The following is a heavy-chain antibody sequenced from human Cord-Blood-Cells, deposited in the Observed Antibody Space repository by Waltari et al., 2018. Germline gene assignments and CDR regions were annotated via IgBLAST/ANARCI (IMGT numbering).Heavy chain of an antibody. V-gene: IGHV1-3*01. D-gene: IGHD6-13*01. Sequence: QVQLVQSGAEGKKPGASVKVSCKASGYTFTRYTMHWVRPAPGQRLEWMGWINAGNGNTKYSQKFQGRVTITSDTAASTAYMELSSLRSEDTAVYYCAVAARRGIAAAGTFDYWSQGTLVTVSS. J-gene: IGHJ4*02. CDR3: AVAARRGIAAAGTFDY. CDR2: INAGNGNT. CDR1: GYTFTRYT.